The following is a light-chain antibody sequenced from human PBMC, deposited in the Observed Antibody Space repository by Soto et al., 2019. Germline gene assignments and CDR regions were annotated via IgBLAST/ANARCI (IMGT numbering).Light chain of an antibody. CDR2: EVS. Sequence: QCALTQPASVSGSAGQSITISCTGTNSDVGSYNLVSWYQQHPGKAPKLMIYEVSKRPSGFSNRFSGSKSGNTASLTISGLQAEDEADYYCSSYAGSSTYVFGTGTKVTVL. J-gene: IGLJ1*01. CDR3: SSYAGSSTYV. V-gene: IGLV2-23*02. CDR1: NSDVGSYNL.